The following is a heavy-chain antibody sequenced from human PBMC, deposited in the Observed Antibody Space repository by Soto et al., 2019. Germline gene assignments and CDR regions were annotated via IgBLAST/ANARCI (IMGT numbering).Heavy chain of an antibody. CDR3: AREGDDFDWNYAFDI. V-gene: IGHV4-31*03. J-gene: IGHJ3*02. CDR1: GGSISSGGYY. D-gene: IGHD3-9*01. CDR2: IYYSGST. Sequence: PSETLSLTCTVSGGSISSGGYYWSWIRQHPGEGLEWIGYIYYSGSTYYNPSLKSRVTISVDTSKNQFSLKLSSVTAADTAVYYCAREGDDFDWNYAFDIWGQVTTVPVS.